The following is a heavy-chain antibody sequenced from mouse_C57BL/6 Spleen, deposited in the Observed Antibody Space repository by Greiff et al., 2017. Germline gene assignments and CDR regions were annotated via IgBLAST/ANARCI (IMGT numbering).Heavy chain of an antibody. D-gene: IGHD2-10*02. CDR3: ARRYGNSYYFDY. J-gene: IGHJ2*01. Sequence: EVKLVESGGGLVKPGGSLKLSCAASGFTFSSYTMSWVRQTPEKRLEWVATISGGGGNTYYPDSVKGRFTISRDNAKNTLYLQMSSLRSEDTALYYCARRYGNSYYFDYWGQGTTLTVSS. CDR2: ISGGGGNT. CDR1: GFTFSSYT. V-gene: IGHV5-9*01.